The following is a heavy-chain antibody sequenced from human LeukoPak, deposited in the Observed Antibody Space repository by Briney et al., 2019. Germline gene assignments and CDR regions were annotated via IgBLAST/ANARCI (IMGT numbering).Heavy chain of an antibody. CDR2: IYYSGST. D-gene: IGHD3-22*01. V-gene: IGHV4-30-4*08. Sequence: SETLSLTCTVSGGSISSGDYYWSWIRQPPGRGLEWIGYIYYSGSTYYNPSLKSRVTISVDTSKNQFSLKLSSVTAADTAVYYCARDRKYYYDSSGYYHLASWGQGTLVTVSS. CDR1: GGSISSGDYY. J-gene: IGHJ5*02. CDR3: ARDRKYYYDSSGYYHLAS.